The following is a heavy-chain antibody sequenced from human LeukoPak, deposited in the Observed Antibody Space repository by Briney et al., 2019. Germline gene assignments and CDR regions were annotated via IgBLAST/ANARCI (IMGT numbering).Heavy chain of an antibody. CDR1: GFTVSSNY. V-gene: IGHV3-53*01. J-gene: IGHJ1*01. D-gene: IGHD4-17*01. CDR3: ARHDYGDSQYFQH. Sequence: GGSLRLSCAASGFTVSSNYMSWVRQAPGKGLEWVSVIYSGGSTYYADSVKGRFTISRDNSKNTLYLQMNSLRAEDTAVYYCARHDYGDSQYFQHWGQGTLVTVSS. CDR2: IYSGGST.